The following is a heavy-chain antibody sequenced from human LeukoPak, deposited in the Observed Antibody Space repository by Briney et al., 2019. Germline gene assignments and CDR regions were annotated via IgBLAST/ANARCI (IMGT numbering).Heavy chain of an antibody. D-gene: IGHD2-21*01. Sequence: GGSLRLSYAASGFTFSYYSMNWVRQAPGKGLEWVSSITSSGTYIYYADSVKGRFTISRDNAKNSLYLQMNSLRAEDTAVYYCARDRLNIVVVSASEYWGRGTLVTVSS. V-gene: IGHV3-21*01. CDR1: GFTFSYYS. J-gene: IGHJ4*02. CDR2: ITSSGTYI. CDR3: ARDRLNIVVVSASEY.